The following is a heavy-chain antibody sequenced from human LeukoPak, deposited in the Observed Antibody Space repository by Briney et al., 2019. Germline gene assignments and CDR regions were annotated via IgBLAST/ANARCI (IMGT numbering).Heavy chain of an antibody. Sequence: SVKVSCKASGGTFSSYAISWVRQAPGQGLEWMGGIIPIFGTANYAQKFQGRVTITTDESTSTAYMELSSLRSEDTAVYYCARDGGTVTKNPRYYSYYMDVWGKGTTVTVSS. CDR2: IIPIFGTA. D-gene: IGHD4-11*01. J-gene: IGHJ6*03. CDR1: GGTFSSYA. CDR3: ARDGGTVTKNPRYYSYYMDV. V-gene: IGHV1-69*05.